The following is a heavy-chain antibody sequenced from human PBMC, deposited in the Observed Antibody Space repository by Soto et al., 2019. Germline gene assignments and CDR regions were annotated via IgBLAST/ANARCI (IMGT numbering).Heavy chain of an antibody. CDR2: IYHSGST. CDR1: GGSISSSSYY. V-gene: IGHV4-39*01. CDR3: VPSNWFDP. Sequence: SETLSLTCTVAGGSISSSSYYWGWIRQPPGKGLEWIGRIYHSGSTYYNPSLKSRVTISVDTSKNQFSLKLSSVTAADTAVYYCVPSNWFDPWGQGTLVTVSS. J-gene: IGHJ5*02.